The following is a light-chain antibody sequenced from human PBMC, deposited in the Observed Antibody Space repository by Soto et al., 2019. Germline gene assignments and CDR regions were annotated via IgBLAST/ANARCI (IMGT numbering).Light chain of an antibody. J-gene: IGKJ5*01. Sequence: EIVLTQSPGTLSLSPGERATLSCRASQSVSSSSLAWYQQKRGQAPRLLIYDASNRATGIPARFSGSGSGTDFTLTISSLEPEDFAVYYCQQRSNWPPSITFGQGTRLEIK. CDR3: QQRSNWPPSIT. CDR1: QSVSSSS. V-gene: IGKV3-11*01. CDR2: DAS.